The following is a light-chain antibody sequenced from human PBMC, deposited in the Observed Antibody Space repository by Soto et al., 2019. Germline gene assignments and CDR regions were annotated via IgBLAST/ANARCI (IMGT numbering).Light chain of an antibody. CDR1: QDITSD. CDR2: DTS. CDR3: QHYDSLPYT. Sequence: DIQMTQSPSSLSASVGDRVTITCRASQDITSDLNWYQQKPGKAPKLLIYDTSNLETGVPSRFSGSGSGTDFTFTISSLQPEDIATYYCQHYDSLPYTFGQGTKVDIK. J-gene: IGKJ2*01. V-gene: IGKV1-33*01.